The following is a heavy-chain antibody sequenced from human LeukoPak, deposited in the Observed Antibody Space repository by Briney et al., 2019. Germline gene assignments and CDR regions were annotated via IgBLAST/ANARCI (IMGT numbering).Heavy chain of an antibody. V-gene: IGHV4-39*01. CDR1: GGSISNNNYY. CDR2: IYYSGNT. J-gene: IGHJ4*02. Sequence: SETLSLTCTVSGGSISNNNYYWGWIRQPPGKGLEWIGSIYYSGNTSYNPSLKSRATISVDTSKNQFSLTLTSVTAADTAVYYCANYGYRGFFDYWGQGTLVTVSS. CDR3: ANYGYRGFFDY. D-gene: IGHD5-24*01.